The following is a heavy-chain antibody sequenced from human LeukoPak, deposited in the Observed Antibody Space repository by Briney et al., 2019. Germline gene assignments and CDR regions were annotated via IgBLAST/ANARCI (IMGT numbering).Heavy chain of an antibody. Sequence: PSETLSLTCTVSGGSINSYYWNWVRQPPGKGLEWIGYIYYSGSTNYNPSLKSRVTISVDTSKNQFSLKLSSVTAADTAVYYCARDPTMIVVNDAFDIWGQGTMVTVSS. V-gene: IGHV4-59*12. CDR3: ARDPTMIVVNDAFDI. CDR2: IYYSGST. J-gene: IGHJ3*02. D-gene: IGHD3-22*01. CDR1: GGSINSYY.